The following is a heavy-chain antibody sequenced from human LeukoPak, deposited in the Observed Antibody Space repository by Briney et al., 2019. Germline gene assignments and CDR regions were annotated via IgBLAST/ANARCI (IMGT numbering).Heavy chain of an antibody. CDR3: AKPPRYYYDSSGLDH. D-gene: IGHD3-22*01. CDR1: GFTFSSYS. Sequence: GGSLRLSCAASGFTFSSYSFNWVRQAPGKGLEWVSAISGSGGSTYYADSVKGRFTISSDNSKNTLYLQMNSLRAEDTAVYYCAKPPRYYYDSSGLDHWGQGTLVTVFS. CDR2: ISGSGGST. V-gene: IGHV3-23*01. J-gene: IGHJ4*02.